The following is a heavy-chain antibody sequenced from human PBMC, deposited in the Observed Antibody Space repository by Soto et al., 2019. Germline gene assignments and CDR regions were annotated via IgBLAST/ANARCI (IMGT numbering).Heavy chain of an antibody. D-gene: IGHD2-8*01. J-gene: IGHJ6*02. CDR3: ARDNDRPQLGGNYYYILDV. CDR1: GGTFRTAA. Sequence: QVQLEQSGAEVKKPGSSVKVSCKASGGTFRTAAISWVRQAPGQGLEWMGGIMPVFRTPDYAQKFQCRVTITADESTNTAYMELSGLRSDDTAVYYCARDNDRPQLGGNYYYILDVWGQGTTITVSS. V-gene: IGHV1-69*12. CDR2: IMPVFRTP.